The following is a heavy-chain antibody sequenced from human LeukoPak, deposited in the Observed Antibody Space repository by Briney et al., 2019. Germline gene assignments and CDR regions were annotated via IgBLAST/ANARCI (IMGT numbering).Heavy chain of an antibody. CDR3: ARDGGIRAVGHDAFDI. V-gene: IGHV1-18*04. J-gene: IGHJ3*02. CDR1: GYTFTSYG. CDR2: ISAYNGNT. Sequence: ASVTVPCKASGYTFTSYGISWVRQAPGQGLEWMGWISAYNGNTNYAQKLQGRVTMTTDTSTSTAYMELRSLRSDDTAVYYCARDGGIRAVGHDAFDIWGQGTMVTVSS. D-gene: IGHD6-19*01.